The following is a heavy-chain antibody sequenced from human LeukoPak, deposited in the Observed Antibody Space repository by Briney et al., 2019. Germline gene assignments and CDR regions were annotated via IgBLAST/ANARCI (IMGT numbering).Heavy chain of an antibody. V-gene: IGHV4-34*01. J-gene: IGHJ3*02. CDR3: ASFYYYDSSGNYYDAFDI. Sequence: PSETLSLTCAVYGGSFSGYYWSWIRQPPGKGLEWIGEINHSGSTNYNPSLKSRVTISVDTSKNQFSLKLSSVTAADTAVYYCASFYYYDSSGNYYDAFDIWGQGTMVTVSS. D-gene: IGHD3-22*01. CDR1: GGSFSGYY. CDR2: INHSGST.